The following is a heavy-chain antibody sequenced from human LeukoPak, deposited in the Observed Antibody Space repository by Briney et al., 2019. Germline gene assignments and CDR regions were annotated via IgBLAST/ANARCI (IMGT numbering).Heavy chain of an antibody. D-gene: IGHD1-26*01. V-gene: IGHV3-23*01. J-gene: IGHJ4*02. CDR3: ARVAGSYSIRPFDF. CDR2: IRLSDGYT. Sequence: GGSLRLSCAASGFTFDNSATTWVRQAPGKGLEWVSAIRLSDGYTYYADSVQGRFIISRDTSKNTVSLQMNSLTGDDTALYYCARVAGSYSIRPFDFWGQGTVVIVSS. CDR1: GFTFDNSA.